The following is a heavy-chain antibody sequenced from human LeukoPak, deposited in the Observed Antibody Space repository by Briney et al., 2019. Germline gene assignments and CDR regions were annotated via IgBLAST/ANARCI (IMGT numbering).Heavy chain of an antibody. D-gene: IGHD1/OR15-1a*01. CDR3: AKEVGMYGTPTLDF. CDR2: MPGSGGDT. CDR1: GFTFSTYW. J-gene: IGHJ4*02. Sequence: GGSLRLSCAASGFTFSTYWMSWVRQAPGGGLEWVSGMPGSGGDTFYADSVKGRFTISRDNSKNTLFLQMNSLRAEDTAIYYCAKEVGMYGTPTLDFWGQGTLVTVSS. V-gene: IGHV3-23*01.